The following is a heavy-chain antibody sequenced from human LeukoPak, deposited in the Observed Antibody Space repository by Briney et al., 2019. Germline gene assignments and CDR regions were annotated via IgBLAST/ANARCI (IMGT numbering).Heavy chain of an antibody. D-gene: IGHD3-10*01. J-gene: IGHJ4*02. Sequence: PGGSLRLSCEAYGFTFNDYGMSWVRQAPGQGPEWVSGITWNGEIIDYAASVRGRFTISRDNAKNSLYLRMNSLRDEDTGIYYCVKVAKYYYGSETYYFFEHWGQGTPVTASS. CDR2: ITWNGEII. CDR3: VKVAKYYYGSETYYFFEH. V-gene: IGHV3-20*04. CDR1: GFTFNDYG.